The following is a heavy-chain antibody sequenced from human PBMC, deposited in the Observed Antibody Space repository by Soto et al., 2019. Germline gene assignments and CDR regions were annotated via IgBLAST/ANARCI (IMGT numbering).Heavy chain of an antibody. J-gene: IGHJ6*02. D-gene: IGHD6-19*01. CDR1: RVSFSKFI. Sequence: SVKVSCKASRVSFSKFIVTWVRQAPGLGLEWVGGIIPIFGTANYAQKFQGRVTITADESTSTSYMEVNNLRSEDTAVYYCAKVRYSSPMGYYYGMDVWGQGTTVTVSS. CDR3: AKVRYSSPMGYYYGMDV. CDR2: IIPIFGTA. V-gene: IGHV1-69*13.